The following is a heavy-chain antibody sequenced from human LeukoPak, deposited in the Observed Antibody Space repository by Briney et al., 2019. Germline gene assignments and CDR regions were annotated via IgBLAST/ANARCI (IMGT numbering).Heavy chain of an antibody. D-gene: IGHD2-21*02. Sequence: GGSLRLSCAASGFIFSNYGMNWVRQAPGKGLEWVALFGTRHTHIFYADSVEGRFAISRDNSKNTVYLQMNSLRVEDAAVYYRAARLPLYGMDVWGQGTTVTVSS. J-gene: IGHJ6*02. CDR3: AARLPLYGMDV. V-gene: IGHV3-23*01. CDR2: FGTRHTHI. CDR1: GFIFSNYG.